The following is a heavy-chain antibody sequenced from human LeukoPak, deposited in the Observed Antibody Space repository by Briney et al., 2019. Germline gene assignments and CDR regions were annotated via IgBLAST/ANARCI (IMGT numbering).Heavy chain of an antibody. Sequence: SQTLSLTCTVSGGSISSGSYYWSWTRQPPGKGLEWIGEINHSGSTNYNPSLKSRVTISVDTSKNQFSLKLSSVTAADTAVYYCARPQIIRAVAGPTGFDPWGQGTLVTVSS. CDR3: ARPQIIRAVAGPTGFDP. D-gene: IGHD6-19*01. V-gene: IGHV4-30-2*01. J-gene: IGHJ5*02. CDR1: GGSISSGSYY. CDR2: INHSGST.